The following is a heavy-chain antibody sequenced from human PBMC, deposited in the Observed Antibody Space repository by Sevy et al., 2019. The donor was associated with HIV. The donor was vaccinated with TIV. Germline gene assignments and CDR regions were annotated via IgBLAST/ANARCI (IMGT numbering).Heavy chain of an antibody. CDR3: ARDPTKPYSSGLDS. Sequence: GSLRLSCAASGFTFSSYAMHWVRQAPGKGLEWVAIISYDGRNKYCADSVKGRFTISRDNSKNTLYLQMNSLRAEDTAVYYCARDPTKPYSSGLDSWGQGTLVTVSS. D-gene: IGHD6-19*01. CDR1: GFTFSSYA. V-gene: IGHV3-30-3*01. J-gene: IGHJ4*02. CDR2: ISYDGRNK.